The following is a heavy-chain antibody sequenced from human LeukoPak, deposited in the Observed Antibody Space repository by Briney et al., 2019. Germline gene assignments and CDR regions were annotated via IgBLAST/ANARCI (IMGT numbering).Heavy chain of an antibody. Sequence: PGGSLRLSCAASGFTFSNYAMHWVRQAPGKGLEWVAFIWYEGGNKNYADSVKGRFTISRDNSKNTLYLRMNSLRPEDTAAYYCAKDYLKIGRFGELGYWGQGTLVTVSS. V-gene: IGHV3-30*02. CDR1: GFTFSNYA. J-gene: IGHJ4*02. D-gene: IGHD3-10*01. CDR3: AKDYLKIGRFGELGY. CDR2: IWYEGGNK.